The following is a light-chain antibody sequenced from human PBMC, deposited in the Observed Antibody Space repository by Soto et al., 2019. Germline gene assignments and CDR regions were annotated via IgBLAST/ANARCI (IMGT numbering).Light chain of an antibody. V-gene: IGKV3-11*01. Sequence: ETVLTQSPATLSLSPGERATLSCRASQNVDIYLAWYQQKPGQAPRLLIYDASNRATGVPPRFSGSGSGTDFTLTISSLEPEDFAPYYYQQRRNWPPLTFGQGTRLEIK. CDR1: QNVDIY. CDR3: QQRRNWPPLT. J-gene: IGKJ5*01. CDR2: DAS.